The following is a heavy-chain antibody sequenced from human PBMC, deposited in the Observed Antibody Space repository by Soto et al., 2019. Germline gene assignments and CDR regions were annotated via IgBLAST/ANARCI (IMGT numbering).Heavy chain of an antibody. CDR1: GFTFSSYG. V-gene: IGHV3-30*18. J-gene: IGHJ4*02. CDR3: AKDRPSRSSFDY. CDR2: ISYDGSNK. D-gene: IGHD6-6*01. Sequence: QVQLVESGGGVVQPGRSLRLSCAASGFTFSSYGMHWVRQAPGKGLEWVAVISYDGSNKYYADSVKGRFTISRDNSKNTLYLQMNSLRAEDTAVYYCAKDRPSRSSFDYWGQGTLVTVSS.